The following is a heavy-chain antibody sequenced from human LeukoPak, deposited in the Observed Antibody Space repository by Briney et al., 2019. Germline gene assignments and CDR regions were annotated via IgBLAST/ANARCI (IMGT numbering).Heavy chain of an antibody. CDR3: ARDQYDSVWGSYRPYFDY. J-gene: IGHJ4*02. Sequence: ASVKASCKASGYTFTSYGISWVRQAPGQGLEWMGSISPYTGNTKYAERFQDRVIMTTDTSTRTAYMGLRSLRSDDTAVFYCARDQYDSVWGSYRPYFDYWGQGTLVTVSS. V-gene: IGHV1-18*04. D-gene: IGHD3-16*02. CDR1: GYTFTSYG. CDR2: ISPYTGNT.